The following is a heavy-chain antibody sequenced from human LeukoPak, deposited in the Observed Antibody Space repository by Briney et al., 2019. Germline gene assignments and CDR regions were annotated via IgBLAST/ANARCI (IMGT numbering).Heavy chain of an antibody. CDR2: ISSSSSYI. V-gene: IGHV3-21*01. Sequence: PGGSLRPSCAASGFTFSSYSMNWVRQAPGKGLEWVSSISSSSSYIYYADSVKGRFTISRDNAKNSLYLQMNSLRAEDTAVYYCARDTSSWYGYDYWGQGTLVTVSS. CDR1: GFTFSSYS. D-gene: IGHD6-13*01. CDR3: ARDTSSWYGYDY. J-gene: IGHJ4*02.